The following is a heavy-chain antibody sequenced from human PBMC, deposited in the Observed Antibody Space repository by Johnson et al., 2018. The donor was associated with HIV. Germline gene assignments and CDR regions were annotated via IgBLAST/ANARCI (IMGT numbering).Heavy chain of an antibody. CDR1: GFTFSDYY. J-gene: IGHJ3*02. V-gene: IGHV3-11*04. Sequence: QVQLVESGGGLVKPGGSLRLSCVASGFTFSDYYMSWIRQAPGKGLEWISYISSSDSTIYSADSVQGRFTISRDNAKKSLYLQMNSLRAEDTAVYYCAKVDRPGIAAAPLDAFDIWGQGTMVTVSS. CDR2: ISSSDSTI. CDR3: AKVDRPGIAAAPLDAFDI. D-gene: IGHD6-13*01.